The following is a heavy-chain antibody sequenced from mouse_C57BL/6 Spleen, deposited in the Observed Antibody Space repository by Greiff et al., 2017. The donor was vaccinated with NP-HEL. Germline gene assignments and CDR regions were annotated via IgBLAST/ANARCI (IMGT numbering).Heavy chain of an antibody. V-gene: IGHV1-80*01. CDR1: GYAFSSYW. D-gene: IGHD2-1*01. CDR3: ARWGGNYEYYAMDY. CDR2: IYPGDGDT. J-gene: IGHJ4*01. Sequence: QVQLPPSGAELVKPGASVKISCKASGYAFSSYWMNWVKQRPGKGLEWIGQIYPGDGDTNYNGKFKGKATLTADKSSSTAYMQLSSLTSEDSAVYFCARWGGNYEYYAMDYWGQGTSVTVSS.